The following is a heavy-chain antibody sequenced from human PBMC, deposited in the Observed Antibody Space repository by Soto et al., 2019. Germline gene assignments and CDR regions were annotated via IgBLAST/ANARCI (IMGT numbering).Heavy chain of an antibody. CDR3: ARDVRVYDSSGLIY. D-gene: IGHD3-22*01. J-gene: IGHJ4*02. CDR1: GFTLSSYA. CDR2: ISYDGSNK. Sequence: GGSLRLSCAASGFTLSSYAMHWARQAPGKGLEWVAIISYDGSNKYYADSVKGRFTISRDNSKNTLYLQMHSLRAEDTAVYYCARDVRVYDSSGLIYWGQGTLVTVSS. V-gene: IGHV3-30-3*01.